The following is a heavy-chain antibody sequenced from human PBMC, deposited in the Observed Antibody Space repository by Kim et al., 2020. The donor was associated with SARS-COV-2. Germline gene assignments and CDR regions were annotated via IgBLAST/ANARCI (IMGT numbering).Heavy chain of an antibody. CDR3: ARDLTDYSDSSGYYLDY. J-gene: IGHJ4*02. CDR1: GFTFSDHY. V-gene: IGHV3-11*01. Sequence: GGSLRLSCAASGFTFSDHYMSWIRQAPGKGLEWVSYISSSGSTIYYADSVKGRFTISRDNAKNSLYLQMNSLRAEDTAVYYCARDLTDYSDSSGYYLDYWGQGTLVTVSS. D-gene: IGHD3-22*01. CDR2: ISSSGSTI.